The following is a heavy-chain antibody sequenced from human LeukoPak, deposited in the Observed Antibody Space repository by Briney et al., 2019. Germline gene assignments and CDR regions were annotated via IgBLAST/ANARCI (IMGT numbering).Heavy chain of an antibody. V-gene: IGHV3-23*01. Sequence: PGGSLRLSCAASRFTFSTYAMSWVRRAAWKGLEWVSGISGSGGSAYYADSVKGRFTISRDNSKNTLYLQMNSLRAEDTAVYYCAKPNTAMVSSPDYWGQGTLVTVSS. CDR3: AKPNTAMVSSPDY. J-gene: IGHJ4*02. D-gene: IGHD5-18*01. CDR1: RFTFSTYA. CDR2: ISGSGGSA.